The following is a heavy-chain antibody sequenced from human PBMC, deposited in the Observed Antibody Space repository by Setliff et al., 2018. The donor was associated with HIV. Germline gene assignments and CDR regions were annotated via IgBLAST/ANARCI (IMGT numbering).Heavy chain of an antibody. D-gene: IGHD3-10*01. CDR2: ISYDGSNK. CDR1: GFTFSNYW. V-gene: IGHV3-30*14. J-gene: IGHJ4*02. CDR3: ARVRLYNAALDY. Sequence: PGGSLRLSCAASGFTFSNYWMSWVRQAPGKGLEWVAVISYDGSNKYYADSVKGRFTLSRDSSKNTLSLQMNSLRPEDTAVYYCARVRLYNAALDYWGQGTLVTVSS.